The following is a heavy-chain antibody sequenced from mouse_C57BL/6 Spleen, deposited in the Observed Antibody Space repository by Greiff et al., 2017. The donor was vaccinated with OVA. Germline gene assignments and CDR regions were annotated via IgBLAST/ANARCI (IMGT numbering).Heavy chain of an antibody. J-gene: IGHJ4*01. CDR2: IDPSDSET. Sequence: QVQLQQSGAELVRPGSSVKLSCKASGYTFTSYWMHWVKQRPIQGLEWIGNIDPSDSETHYNQKFKDKATLTVDKSSSTAYMQLSSLTSEDSAVYYCARERSYGNYEGYAMDYWGQGTSVTVSS. V-gene: IGHV1-52*01. D-gene: IGHD2-1*01. CDR3: ARERSYGNYEGYAMDY. CDR1: GYTFTSYW.